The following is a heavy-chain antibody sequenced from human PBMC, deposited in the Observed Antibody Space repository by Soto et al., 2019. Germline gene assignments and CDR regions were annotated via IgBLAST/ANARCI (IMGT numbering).Heavy chain of an antibody. D-gene: IGHD3-22*01. Sequence: AXXTLSLACSVDGGSLSGHYWRWIRQPPGKGPELSGKINHSGSTSYNPSRKSRFTISLDTSTNQFSLKLSSVTAADTAVFYCARGPPRNSDYDLFFGSWGQGTQVTVSS. CDR3: ARGPPRNSDYDLFFGS. CDR1: GGSLSGHY. J-gene: IGHJ1*01. V-gene: IGHV4-34*01. CDR2: INHSGST.